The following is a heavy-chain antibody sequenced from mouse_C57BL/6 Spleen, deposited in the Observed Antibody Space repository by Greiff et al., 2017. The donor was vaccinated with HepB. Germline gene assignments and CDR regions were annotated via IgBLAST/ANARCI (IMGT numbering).Heavy chain of an antibody. D-gene: IGHD3-2*02. CDR1: GYKFTDYE. Sequence: VQLQQSGAELVRPGASVTLSCKASGYKFTDYEMHWVKQTPVHGLEWIGAIDPETGGTAYNQKFKGKAILTADKSSSTAYMELRSLTSEDSAVYYCTTAQADYFDYWGQGTTLTVSS. CDR3: TTAQADYFDY. CDR2: IDPETGGT. J-gene: IGHJ2*01. V-gene: IGHV1-15*01.